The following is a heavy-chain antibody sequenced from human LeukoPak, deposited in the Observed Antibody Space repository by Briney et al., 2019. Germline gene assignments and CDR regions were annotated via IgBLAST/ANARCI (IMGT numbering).Heavy chain of an antibody. D-gene: IGHD3-16*01. CDR1: GYSFTTYW. CDR3: ARWGARFSGNYYFDY. J-gene: IGHJ4*02. V-gene: IGHV5-51*01. CDR2: IYPTDSQT. Sequence: GESLKISCEASGYSFTTYWIGWVRQMPGKGLEWMGIIYPTDSQTIYSPSFQGQVTISADKSISTAYLQWSSLKASDSAVYYCARWGARFSGNYYFDYWGQGTLVTVSS.